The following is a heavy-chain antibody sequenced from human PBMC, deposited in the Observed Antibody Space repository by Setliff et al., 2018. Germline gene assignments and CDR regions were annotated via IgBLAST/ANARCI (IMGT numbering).Heavy chain of an antibody. CDR3: TTAQGYYYDSSGAPRDY. Sequence: GSLRLSCAGSGFIFSDAWMTWVRQAPGKGLEWVGRIKSKADGGTTDYAAPVKGRFTISRDDSKDTLYLQMNSLKTEDTAVYYCTTAQGYYYDSSGAPRDYWGQGTLVTVSS. J-gene: IGHJ4*02. CDR2: IKSKADGGTT. D-gene: IGHD3-22*01. CDR1: GFIFSDAW. V-gene: IGHV3-15*01.